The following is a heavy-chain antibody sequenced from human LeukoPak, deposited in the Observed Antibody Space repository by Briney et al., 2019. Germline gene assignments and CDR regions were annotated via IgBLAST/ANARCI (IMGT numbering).Heavy chain of an antibody. D-gene: IGHD3-10*01. CDR3: ARLREIVFCFGR. CDR2: MCYSGNT. Sequence: SGTLSLTCTASGGSLSSTTHYWGCIRQPPGRGLGWFGSMCYSGNTKYQPSLESRVTISGDKAKNQISLKLSSVTAEDTAVYYCARLREIVFCFGRWGQRALVPV. J-gene: IGHJ4*02. CDR1: GGSLSSTTHY. V-gene: IGHV4-39*01.